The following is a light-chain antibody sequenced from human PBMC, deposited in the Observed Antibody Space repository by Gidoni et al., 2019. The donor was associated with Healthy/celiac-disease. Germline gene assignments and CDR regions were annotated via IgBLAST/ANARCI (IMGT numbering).Light chain of an antibody. CDR3: QQYYSTPLT. V-gene: IGKV4-1*01. CDR2: WAS. CDR1: QSVLYSSNNKNY. J-gene: IGKJ4*01. Sequence: DIVMTQSPDSLAVSLGERATIHCKSSQSVLYSSNNKNYLAWYRQKPGQPPELLIYWASTRKSGVPDRFSGSGSGTDFTLTISSLQAEDVAVYYCQQYYSTPLTFGGGTKVEIK.